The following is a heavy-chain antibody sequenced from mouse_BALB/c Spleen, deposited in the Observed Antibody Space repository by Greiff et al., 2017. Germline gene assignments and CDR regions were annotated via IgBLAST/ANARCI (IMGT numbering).Heavy chain of an antibody. CDR3: AIDITTVVAPFDY. CDR2: ISSGGST. D-gene: IGHD1-1*01. J-gene: IGHJ2*01. CDR1: GFTFSSYA. V-gene: IGHV5-6-5*01. Sequence: EVKLVESGGGLVKPGGSLKLSCAASGFTFSSYAMSWVRQTPEKRLEWVASISSGGSTYYPDSVKGRFTISSDNARNILYLQMSSLRSEDTAMYYCAIDITTVVAPFDYGGQGTTLTVSS.